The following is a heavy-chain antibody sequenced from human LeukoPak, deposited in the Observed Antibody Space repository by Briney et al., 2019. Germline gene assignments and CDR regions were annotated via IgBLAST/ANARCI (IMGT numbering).Heavy chain of an antibody. J-gene: IGHJ4*02. CDR3: TTTMVRGVIPVDY. Sequence: PGGSLRLSCAASGFTFSNAWMSWVRQAPGKGLEWVGRIKSKTDGGTTDYAAPVKGRFTISRDDSKNTLYLQMNSLKTEDTAVYYCTTTMVRGVIPVDYWGQGTLVTVSS. V-gene: IGHV3-15*01. CDR1: GFTFSNAW. D-gene: IGHD3-10*01. CDR2: IKSKTDGGTT.